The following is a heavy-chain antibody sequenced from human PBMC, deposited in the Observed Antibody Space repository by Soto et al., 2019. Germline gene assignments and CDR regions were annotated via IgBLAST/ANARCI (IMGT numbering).Heavy chain of an antibody. CDR1: GGSISSGDYY. CDR3: ASACGYSYGGVGYDFDY. J-gene: IGHJ4*02. Sequence: QVQLQESGPGLVKLSQTLSLTCTVSGGSISSGDYYWSWIRQPPGKGLEWIGYIYYSGSTYYNPSLKGRFTIPLDASKNQFSLTLSSVTAADSAVYYCASACGYSYGGVGYDFDYWGQRTLVTVSS. V-gene: IGHV4-30-4*01. CDR2: IYYSGST. D-gene: IGHD5-18*01.